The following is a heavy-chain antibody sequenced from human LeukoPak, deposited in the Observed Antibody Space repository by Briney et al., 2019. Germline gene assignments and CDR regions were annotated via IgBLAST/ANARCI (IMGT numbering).Heavy chain of an antibody. CDR1: GYTFTSYG. D-gene: IGHD6-6*01. CDR3: ARWYSSSKLLYYYMDV. J-gene: IGHJ6*03. V-gene: IGHV1-18*01. CDR2: ISAYNGNT. Sequence: ASVKVSCKASGYTFTSYGISWVRQAPGQGLEWMGWISAYNGNTNYAQTLQGRVTMTTDTSTSTAYMQLRSLRSDDTAVYYCARWYSSSKLLYYYMDVWGKGTTVTVSS.